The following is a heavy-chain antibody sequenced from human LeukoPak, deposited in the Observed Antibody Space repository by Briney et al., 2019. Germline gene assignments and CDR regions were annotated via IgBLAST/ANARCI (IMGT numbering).Heavy chain of an antibody. CDR2: IIPIFGTA. CDR3: ARDDDSSGYYPGGGWFDP. V-gene: IGHV1-69*13. D-gene: IGHD3-22*01. Sequence: SVKVSCKASGGTFSSYAISWMRQAPGQGLEWMGGIIPIFGTANYAQKFQGRVTITADESTSTTYMELSSLRSEDTAVYYCARDDDSSGYYPGGGWFDPWGQGTLVTVSS. CDR1: GGTFSSYA. J-gene: IGHJ5*02.